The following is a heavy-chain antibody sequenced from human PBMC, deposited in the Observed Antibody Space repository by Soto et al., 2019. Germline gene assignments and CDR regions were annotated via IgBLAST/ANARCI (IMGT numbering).Heavy chain of an antibody. Sequence: SETLSLTCTVSGGSISSYYWSWIRQPPGKGLEWIGYIYYSGSTNYNPSLKSRVTISVDTSKNQFSLKLSSVTAADTAVYYCARSIAASFDWFDPWGQGTLVTVSS. D-gene: IGHD6-6*01. CDR3: ARSIAASFDWFDP. V-gene: IGHV4-59*01. CDR2: IYYSGST. CDR1: GGSISSYY. J-gene: IGHJ5*02.